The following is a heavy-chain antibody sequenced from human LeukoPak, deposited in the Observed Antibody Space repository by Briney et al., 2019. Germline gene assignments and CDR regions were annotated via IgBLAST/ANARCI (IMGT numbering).Heavy chain of an antibody. CDR3: VRDSRYCPDV. V-gene: IGHV3-74*01. J-gene: IGHJ6*02. CDR2: LISDGSSA. CDR1: GFTFSSYW. Sequence: AGGSLRLSCAASGFTFSSYWRHWVRQAPGKGLVWVSRLISDGSSASYADSVKGRFTISRDNTKNTPYLQMNSLRAEDTAVYYCVRDSRYCPDVWGQGTTVTVSS. D-gene: IGHD2-8*02.